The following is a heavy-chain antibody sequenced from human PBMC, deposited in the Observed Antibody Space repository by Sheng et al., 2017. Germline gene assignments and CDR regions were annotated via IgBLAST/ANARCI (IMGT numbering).Heavy chain of an antibody. Sequence: EVRLVESGGGLVQPGGSLRLSCVVSGFPVKSNYMSWVRQAPGKGLEWVSLIKIDGSTFYADSVKARFTISRDNSNNILYLQMNSLRSEDTAVYHCARDGYSSGLDPWGQGTLVTVSS. CDR2: IKIDGST. V-gene: IGHV3-66*02. D-gene: IGHD6-19*01. CDR1: GFPVKSNY. CDR3: ARDGYSSGLDP. J-gene: IGHJ5*02.